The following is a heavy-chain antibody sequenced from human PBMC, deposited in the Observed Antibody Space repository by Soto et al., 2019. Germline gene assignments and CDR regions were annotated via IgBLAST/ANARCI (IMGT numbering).Heavy chain of an antibody. CDR3: ARGDVAARPDSDYYYYYMDV. CDR1: GFTFSSYS. J-gene: IGHJ6*03. Sequence: PGGSLRLSCAASGFTFSSYSMNWVRQAPGKGPEWVSYISSSSSTIYYADSVKGRFTISRDNAKNSLYLQMNSLRAEDTAVYYCARGDVAARPDSDYYYYYMDVWGKGTTVTDSS. V-gene: IGHV3-48*01. CDR2: ISSSSSTI. D-gene: IGHD6-6*01.